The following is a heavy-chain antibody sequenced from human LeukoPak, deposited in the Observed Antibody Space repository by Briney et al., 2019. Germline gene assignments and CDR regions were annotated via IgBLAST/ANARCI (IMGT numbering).Heavy chain of an antibody. CDR2: ISSSSSYI. D-gene: IGHD2-21*02. Sequence: GGSLRLSCAASGFTFSSYSMNWVRQAPGKGLEWVSSISSSSSYIYYADSVKGRFTISRDNSENTVYLQMNSLRAEDTAVYYCEKRGDKLDLIWGQGTLVTVSS. CDR1: GFTFSSYS. CDR3: EKRGDKLDLI. J-gene: IGHJ4*02. V-gene: IGHV3-21*04.